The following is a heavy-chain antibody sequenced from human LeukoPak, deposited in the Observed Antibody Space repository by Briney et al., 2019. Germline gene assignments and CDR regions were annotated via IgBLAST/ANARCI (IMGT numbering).Heavy chain of an antibody. J-gene: IGHJ3*02. Sequence: PSETLSLTCTVSGGSISSYYWGWIRQPAGKGLEWIGRIYTSGSINYNPSLKSRVTMSVDTSKNQFSLKLSSVTAADTAVYYCARDTPLRAFDIWGQGTMVTVSS. CDR1: GGSISSYY. CDR3: ARDTPLRAFDI. V-gene: IGHV4-4*07. CDR2: IYTSGSI.